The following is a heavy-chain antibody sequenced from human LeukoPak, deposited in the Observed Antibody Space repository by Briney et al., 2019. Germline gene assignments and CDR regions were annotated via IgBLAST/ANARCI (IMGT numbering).Heavy chain of an antibody. V-gene: IGHV3-7*01. Sequence: GGSLRLSCAVSGFTFSTYWMSWVRQAPGKGLEWVANIRQDGGAKYHVDSVRGRFTISRDNAKNSLYLQMNSLRAEDTGVYYCATSSDAPANMWGQGTLVTVSS. CDR1: GFTFSTYW. J-gene: IGHJ4*02. CDR2: IRQDGGAK. D-gene: IGHD2-2*01. CDR3: ATSSDAPANM.